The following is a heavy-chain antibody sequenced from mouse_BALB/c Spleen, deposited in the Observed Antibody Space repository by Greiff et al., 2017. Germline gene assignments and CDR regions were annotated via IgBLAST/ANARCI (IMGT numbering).Heavy chain of an antibody. CDR3: AREGELGRGAMDY. CDR1: GFTFSSYG. V-gene: IGHV5-6-3*01. CDR2: INSNGGST. J-gene: IGHJ4*01. Sequence: EVQVVESGGGLVQPGGSLKLSCAASGFTFSSYGMSWVRQTPDKRLELVATINSNGGSTYYPDSVKGRFTISRDNAKNTLYLQMSSLKSEDTAMYYCAREGELGRGAMDYWGQGTSVTVSS. D-gene: IGHD4-1*01.